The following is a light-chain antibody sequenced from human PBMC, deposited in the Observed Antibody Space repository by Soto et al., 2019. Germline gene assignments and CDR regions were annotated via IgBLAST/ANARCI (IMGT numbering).Light chain of an antibody. V-gene: IGLV7-46*01. CDR1: TGAVTSGHY. CDR2: DTT. J-gene: IGLJ3*02. Sequence: QTVVTQEPSLTVSPGGTVTLTCGSSTGAVTSGHYHYWFQQKPGQAPRTLIYDTTKKHSWTPARFSGSLLGGKAALTLSGEHPEDEADYYCVLTSSGIRPVFGEGTKVTVL. CDR3: VLTSSGIRPV.